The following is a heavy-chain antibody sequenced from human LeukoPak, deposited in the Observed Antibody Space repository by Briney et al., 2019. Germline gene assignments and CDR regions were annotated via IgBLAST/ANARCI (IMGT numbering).Heavy chain of an antibody. Sequence: TGGSLRLSCAASGFTFSSYWMSWVRQAPRKGLEWVANIRQDGSEKHYVDSVKGRFTISRDNAKNSLYLQMNSLRAEDTAVYYCAREDTAMVNGDYWGQGTLVTVSS. D-gene: IGHD5-18*01. J-gene: IGHJ4*02. V-gene: IGHV3-7*05. CDR3: AREDTAMVNGDY. CDR2: IRQDGSEK. CDR1: GFTFSSYW.